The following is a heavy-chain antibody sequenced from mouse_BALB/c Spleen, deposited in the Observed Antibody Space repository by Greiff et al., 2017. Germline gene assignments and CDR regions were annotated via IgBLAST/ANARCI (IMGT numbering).Heavy chain of an antibody. D-gene: IGHD2-12*01. CDR3: ARGEVRRYFDY. J-gene: IGHJ2*01. Sequence: VQLQQSGAGLVKPGASVKLSCKASGYTFTEYIIHWVKQRSGQGLEWIGWFYPGSGSIKYNEKFKGKATLTADKSSSTAYMQLSSLTSENSAVYFCARGEVRRYFDYWGQGTTLTVSS. CDR2: FYPGSGSI. CDR1: GYTFTEYI. V-gene: IGHV1-62-2*01.